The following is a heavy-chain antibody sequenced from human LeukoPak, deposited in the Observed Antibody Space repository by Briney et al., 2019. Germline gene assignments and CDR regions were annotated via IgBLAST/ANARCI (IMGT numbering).Heavy chain of an antibody. CDR1: GGSISSYY. J-gene: IGHJ2*01. Sequence: PSETLSLTCTVSGGSISSYYWSWIRQPAGKGLEWIGRIYTSGSTNYNPSLKSRVTMSVDTSKNQFSLKLSSVTAADTAVYYCAREGYYYASGLYWYFDLWGRGTLVTVSS. CDR2: IYTSGST. V-gene: IGHV4-4*07. CDR3: AREGYYYASGLYWYFDL. D-gene: IGHD3-10*01.